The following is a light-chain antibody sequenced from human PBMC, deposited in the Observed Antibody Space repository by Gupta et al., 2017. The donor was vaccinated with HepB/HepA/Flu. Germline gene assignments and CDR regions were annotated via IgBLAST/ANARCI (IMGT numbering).Light chain of an antibody. CDR3: QQRSNWPLLT. CDR2: DAS. V-gene: IGKV3-11*01. Sequence: EIVLTQSPATLSFSPGESATLSCRASQSISSCLSWYQQKPGQAPRLLIYDASNRATGIPARFSGSGSWTDFTLTISSLEPEDFAVYYCQQRSNWPLLTFGGGTKVEIK. CDR1: QSISSC. J-gene: IGKJ4*01.